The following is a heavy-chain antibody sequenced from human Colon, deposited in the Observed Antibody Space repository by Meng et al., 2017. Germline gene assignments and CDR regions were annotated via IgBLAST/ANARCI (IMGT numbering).Heavy chain of an antibody. CDR1: GDSVSSNSYH. V-gene: IGHV4-31*03. D-gene: IGHD1-26*01. CDR3: ARDPLAVGPTDRGLDS. J-gene: IGHJ4*02. CDR2: IYSGGIS. Sequence: QVQLQESGPRLVKPSQTLSLTCTAPGDSVSSNSYHWTWIRQHPGTGLEWIGYIYSGGISHYNPSLKSRITMSIDTSKNQFSLQLTSVTAADMAIYYCARDPLAVGPTDRGLDSWGQGTLVTVSS.